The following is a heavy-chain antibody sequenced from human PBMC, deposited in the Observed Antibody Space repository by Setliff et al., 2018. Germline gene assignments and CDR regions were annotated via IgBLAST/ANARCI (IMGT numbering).Heavy chain of an antibody. CDR1: GGTFSTFG. CDR2: INPIFGTA. J-gene: IGHJ5*02. D-gene: IGHD2-2*01. Sequence: SVKVSCKTSGGTFSTFGIHWVRQAPGQGLVWMGGINPIFGTAHYAQKFQGRVSMTTDTSTSTAYMELRNLRSDDTALYYCARAPLMVVVPPDAHRFDPWGQGTLVTVSS. CDR3: ARAPLMVVVPPDAHRFDP. V-gene: IGHV1-69*05.